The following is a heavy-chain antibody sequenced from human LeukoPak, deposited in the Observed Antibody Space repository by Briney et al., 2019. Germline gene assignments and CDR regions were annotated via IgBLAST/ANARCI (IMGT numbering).Heavy chain of an antibody. CDR1: GFTFSSYW. Sequence: GGSLRLSCAASGFTFSSYWMSWVRQAPGKGLEWVANIKQDGSEKYYVDSVKGRFTISRDNAKNSLYLQMNSLRAEDTAVYYCARKGDYGHWSNWFDPWGQGTLVTVSS. CDR3: ARKGDYGHWSNWFDP. CDR2: IKQDGSEK. V-gene: IGHV3-7*01. D-gene: IGHD4-17*01. J-gene: IGHJ5*02.